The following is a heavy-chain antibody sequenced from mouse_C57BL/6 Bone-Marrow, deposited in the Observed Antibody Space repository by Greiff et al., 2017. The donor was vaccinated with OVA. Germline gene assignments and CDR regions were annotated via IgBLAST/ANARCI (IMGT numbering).Heavy chain of an antibody. J-gene: IGHJ2*01. Sequence: QVQLKQPGAELVKPGASVKLSCKASGYTFTSYWMQWVKQRPGQGLEWIGEIDPSDSYTNYNQKFKGKATLTVDTSSSTAYMQLSSLTSEDSAVYYCAREHYGSSYDYWGQGTTLTVSS. V-gene: IGHV1-50*01. D-gene: IGHD1-1*01. CDR2: IDPSDSYT. CDR1: GYTFTSYW. CDR3: AREHYGSSYDY.